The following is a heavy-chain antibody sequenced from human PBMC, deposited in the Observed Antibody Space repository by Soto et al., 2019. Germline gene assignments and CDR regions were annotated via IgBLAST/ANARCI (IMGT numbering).Heavy chain of an antibody. V-gene: IGHV3-48*02. Sequence: GSLRLCCAASGFTFSSYSMNWVRQAPGKGLEWVSYISSSSSTIYYADSVKGRFTISRDNAKNSLYLQMNSLRDEDTAVYYCARDGQEGGRSAYDAIHISGQATIVTVSS. CDR2: ISSSSSTI. CDR3: ARDGQEGGRSAYDAIHI. CDR1: GFTFSSYS. D-gene: IGHD2-15*01. J-gene: IGHJ3*02.